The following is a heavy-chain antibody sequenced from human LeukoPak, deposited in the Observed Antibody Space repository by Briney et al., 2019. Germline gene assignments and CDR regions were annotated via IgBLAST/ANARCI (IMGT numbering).Heavy chain of an antibody. Sequence: ASVEVSCKASGYTFSDYYTHWVRQAPGQGLGWMGWINPNSGGTRYAQQFQGRVTMTRDTSIGTVYMELSTLRSDDTAVYYCARDLSTSSNWELDYWGQGTLVTVSS. J-gene: IGHJ4*02. CDR1: GYTFSDYY. CDR2: INPNSGGT. V-gene: IGHV1-2*02. CDR3: ARDLSTSSNWELDY. D-gene: IGHD1-1*01.